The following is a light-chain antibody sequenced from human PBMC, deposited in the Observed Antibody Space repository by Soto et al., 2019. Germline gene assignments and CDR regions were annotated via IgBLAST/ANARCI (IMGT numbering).Light chain of an antibody. CDR1: SSNIGAGYD. Sequence: QSVLTQPPSVSGAPGQRVTISCTGSSSNIGAGYDVHWYQQLPGTAPKLLIYVNSNRPSGVPDRFSGSKSGTSASLAITGLKAEDEADYYCKSYDSSLSGSIFGGGTKLTVL. CDR3: KSYDSSLSGSI. V-gene: IGLV1-40*01. J-gene: IGLJ2*01. CDR2: VNS.